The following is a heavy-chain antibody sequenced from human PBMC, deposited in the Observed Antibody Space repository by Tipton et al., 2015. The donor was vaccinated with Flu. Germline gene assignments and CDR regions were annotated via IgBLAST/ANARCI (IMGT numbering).Heavy chain of an antibody. J-gene: IGHJ4*02. CDR1: GFTFSSYW. D-gene: IGHD5-24*01. Sequence: SLRLSCAAAGFTFSSYWRSWVRQAPGKGLEWVANIKQDGSEKYYVDSVKGRFTISRDNAKNSLHLQMNSLRAEDTAVYYCARVEMAPSDVWAKGTLVTVSS. CDR2: IKQDGSEK. CDR3: ARVEMAPSDV. V-gene: IGHV3-7*01.